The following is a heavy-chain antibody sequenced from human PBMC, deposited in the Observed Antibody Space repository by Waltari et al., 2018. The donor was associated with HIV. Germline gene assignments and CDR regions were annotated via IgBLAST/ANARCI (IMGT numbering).Heavy chain of an antibody. CDR3: ARVDDNYYDSSLTLDY. V-gene: IGHV3-21*01. Sequence: EVQLVESGRGLVKPGGSLRLSCAASGFTFSSYSLNWVRQAPGKGLEWVSSISSSSNSKYYADSVKGRFTISRDNAKNSLYLQMNSLRAEDTAVYYCARVDDNYYDSSLTLDYWGQGTLVTVSS. CDR2: ISSSSNSK. CDR1: GFTFSSYS. D-gene: IGHD3-22*01. J-gene: IGHJ4*02.